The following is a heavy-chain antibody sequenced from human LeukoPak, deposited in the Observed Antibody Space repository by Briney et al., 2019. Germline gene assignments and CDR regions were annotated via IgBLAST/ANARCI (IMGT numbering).Heavy chain of an antibody. CDR1: GFTLSSNY. J-gene: IGHJ3*02. CDR3: AREISRTGAFDI. Sequence: AGGSLRLSCAASGFTLSSNYMSWLRQALGKGLEWVSVIYSGGSIYYADDVKGRFTISRDNSKNTLCLQMNSLRAEDTAVYYCAREISRTGAFDIWGQGTMVTVSS. CDR2: IYSGGSI. D-gene: IGHD3-3*02. V-gene: IGHV3-53*05.